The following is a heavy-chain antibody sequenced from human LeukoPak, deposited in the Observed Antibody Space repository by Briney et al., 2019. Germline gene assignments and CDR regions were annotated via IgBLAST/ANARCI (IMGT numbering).Heavy chain of an antibody. Sequence: PSETLSLTCTVSGGSISSSSYYWGWIRQPPGKGLEWFGSIYYSGSTYYNPSLKSRVTISVDTSKNQFSLKLSSVTAADAAVYYCARLAGGERGVFDYWGQGTLVTVSS. V-gene: IGHV4-39*01. CDR3: ARLAGGERGVFDY. D-gene: IGHD3-16*01. J-gene: IGHJ4*02. CDR1: GGSISSSSYY. CDR2: IYYSGST.